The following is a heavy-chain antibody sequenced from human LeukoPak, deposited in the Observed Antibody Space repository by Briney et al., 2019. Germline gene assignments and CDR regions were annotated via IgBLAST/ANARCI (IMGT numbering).Heavy chain of an antibody. J-gene: IGHJ4*02. CDR2: ISSSSSYI. CDR1: GFTFSSSN. D-gene: IGHD3-22*01. CDR3: ARGSGYYYDTRGVDY. V-gene: IGHV3-21*01. Sequence: GGSLRLSCAASGFTFSSSNMNWVRQAPGKGLDWVSSISSSSSYIYYADSVKGRFAISRDNAKNSLYLQMNSPRAEDTAVYYCARGSGYYYDTRGVDYWGQGTLVTVSS.